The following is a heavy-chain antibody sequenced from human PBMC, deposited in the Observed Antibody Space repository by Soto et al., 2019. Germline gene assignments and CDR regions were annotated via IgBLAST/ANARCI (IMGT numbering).Heavy chain of an antibody. V-gene: IGHV1-69*12. Sequence: QVQLVQSGAEVKKPGSSVKVSCKASGGTFSSYAISWVRQAHGQGLEWMGGIIPIFGTANYAQKFQGRVTFNADESTSTAYMELSSLRSEDTAVYSCARAYCGGDCYSPYYYYGMDVWGQGTTVTVSS. D-gene: IGHD2-21*02. J-gene: IGHJ6*02. CDR2: IIPIFGTA. CDR1: GGTFSSYA. CDR3: ARAYCGGDCYSPYYYYGMDV.